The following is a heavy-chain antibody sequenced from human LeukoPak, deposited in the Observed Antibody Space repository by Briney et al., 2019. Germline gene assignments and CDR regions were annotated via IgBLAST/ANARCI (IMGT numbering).Heavy chain of an antibody. D-gene: IGHD2-2*01. Sequence: GGSLRLSCAASGFTFSSYEMNWVRQAPGKGLEWVLYISSSGSTIYYADSVKGRFTISRDNAKNSLYLQMNSLRAEDTAVYYCARGAYCSSTSCPTGYYGMDVWGQGTTVTVSS. J-gene: IGHJ6*02. V-gene: IGHV3-48*03. CDR2: ISSSGSTI. CDR3: ARGAYCSSTSCPTGYYGMDV. CDR1: GFTFSSYE.